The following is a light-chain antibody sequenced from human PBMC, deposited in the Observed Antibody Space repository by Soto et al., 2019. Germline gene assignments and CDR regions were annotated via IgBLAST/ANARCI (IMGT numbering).Light chain of an antibody. V-gene: IGKV3-15*01. Sequence: EIVMTQSPATLSVSPGERATLSCRASQSVNSNLAWYQQKPGQAPRLLIYAASTRATGIPARFSGSGSGTEFTLTISSLQSEDFAVYYCQQYNNWPPMYTFSQGTKLEIK. CDR3: QQYNNWPPMYT. CDR2: AAS. J-gene: IGKJ2*01. CDR1: QSVNSN.